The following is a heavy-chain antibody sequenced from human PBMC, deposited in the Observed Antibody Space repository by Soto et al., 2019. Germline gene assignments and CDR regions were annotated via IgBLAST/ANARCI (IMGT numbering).Heavy chain of an antibody. V-gene: IGHV3-9*01. Sequence: EVQLVESGGGLVQPGRSLRLSCAGSGFNLDDYVMYWVRQVPGKGLEWVSSISWNSGNKVYADSVKGRFTISRDNAKNTLYLQMNSLRAEDTALYYCAKSHTSGWNYFDYWGQGTLVTVSS. J-gene: IGHJ4*02. CDR2: ISWNSGNK. CDR1: GFNLDDYV. CDR3: AKSHTSGWNYFDY. D-gene: IGHD6-19*01.